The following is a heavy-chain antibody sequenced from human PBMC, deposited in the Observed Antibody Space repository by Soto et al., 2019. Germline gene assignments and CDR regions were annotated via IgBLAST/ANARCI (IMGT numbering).Heavy chain of an antibody. Sequence: LTXXVYGGSFSGYYWSXXRQPPGKGLEWIGEINHSGSTNYNPSLKSRVTISVDTSKNQFSLKLSSVTAADTAVYYCARDRTTTVTTAFDYWGQGTLVTVSS. CDR1: GGSFSGYY. CDR2: INHSGST. CDR3: ARDRTTTVTTAFDY. J-gene: IGHJ4*02. V-gene: IGHV4-34*01. D-gene: IGHD4-17*01.